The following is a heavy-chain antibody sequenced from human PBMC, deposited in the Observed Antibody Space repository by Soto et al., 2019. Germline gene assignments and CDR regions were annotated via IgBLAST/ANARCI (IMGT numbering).Heavy chain of an antibody. Sequence: SETLSLTCTVSGGSISSCYWSWIRQPPGKGLEWIGYIYYSGSTNYNPSLKSRVTISVDTSKNQFSLKLSSVTAADTAVYYCAAQRWLQLGPFDYWGQGTLVTVSS. V-gene: IGHV4-59*01. CDR2: IYYSGST. J-gene: IGHJ4*02. CDR1: GGSISSCY. D-gene: IGHD5-12*01. CDR3: AAQRWLQLGPFDY.